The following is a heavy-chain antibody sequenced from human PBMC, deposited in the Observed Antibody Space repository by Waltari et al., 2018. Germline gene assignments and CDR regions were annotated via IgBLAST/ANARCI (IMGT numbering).Heavy chain of an antibody. V-gene: IGHV4-39*01. J-gene: IGHJ5*02. CDR1: GGPINRSSNY. CDR3: ARHWKRNGYRFDP. Sequence: QLLLQESGPGLVTPSETLSLTCTVPGGPINRSSNYWGWVRQSPGKGPEWLGSMYYSGTTYYNPTLESRLTISGDTSKNQFSLRLSSVTAADTAVYYCARHWKRNGYRFDPWGQGTRVTVSS. CDR2: MYYSGTT. D-gene: IGHD5-12*01.